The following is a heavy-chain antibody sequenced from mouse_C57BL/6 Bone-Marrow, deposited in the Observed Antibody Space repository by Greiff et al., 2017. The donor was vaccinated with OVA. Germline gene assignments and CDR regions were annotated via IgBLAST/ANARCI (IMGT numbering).Heavy chain of an antibody. CDR3: TTDRY. Sequence: VQLQQSGAEPVRPGASVKLSCTASGFNIKDDYMHWVKERPEQGLEWIGWIDPENGDTEYASKFQGKATITADTSSKTVYLHLSSLTSEDTAVYYCTTDRYWGQGTTLTVSS. CDR2: IDPENGDT. CDR1: GFNIKDDY. V-gene: IGHV14-4*01. J-gene: IGHJ2*01.